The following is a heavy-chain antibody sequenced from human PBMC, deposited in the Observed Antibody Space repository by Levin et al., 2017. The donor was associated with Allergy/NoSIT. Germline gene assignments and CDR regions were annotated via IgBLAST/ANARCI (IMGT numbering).Heavy chain of an antibody. D-gene: IGHD3-3*01. CDR2: ISGSGGST. J-gene: IGHJ4*02. CDR1: GFTFSSYA. CDR3: AKGALLFGVVIDDFDY. Sequence: GGSLRLSCAASGFTFSSYAMSWVRQAPGKGLEWVSAISGSGGSTYYADSVKGRFTISRDNSKNTLYLQMNSLRAEDTAVYYCAKGALLFGVVIDDFDYWGQGTLVTVSS. V-gene: IGHV3-23*01.